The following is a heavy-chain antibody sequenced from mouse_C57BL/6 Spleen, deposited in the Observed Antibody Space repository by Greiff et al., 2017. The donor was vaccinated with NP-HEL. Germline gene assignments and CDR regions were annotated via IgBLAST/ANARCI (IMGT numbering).Heavy chain of an antibody. CDR3: ARVYSNYVAWFAY. D-gene: IGHD2-5*01. Sequence: EVQGVESGGGLVQPGGSLKLSCAASGFTFSDYYMYWVRQTPEKRLEWVAYISNGGGSTYYPDTVQGRFTISRDNAKNTLYLQMSRLKSEDTAMYYCARVYSNYVAWFAYWGQGTLVTVSA. V-gene: IGHV5-12*01. J-gene: IGHJ3*01. CDR2: ISNGGGST. CDR1: GFTFSDYY.